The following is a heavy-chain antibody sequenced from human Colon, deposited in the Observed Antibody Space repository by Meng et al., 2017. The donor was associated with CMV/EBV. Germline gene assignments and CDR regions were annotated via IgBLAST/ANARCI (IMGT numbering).Heavy chain of an antibody. D-gene: IGHD5-18*01. J-gene: IGHJ5*02. V-gene: IGHV3-48*04. CDR2: IASSSGTI. CDR3: ARDLQLST. Sequence: GGSLRLSCAASGFIFNNHAMNWVRQAPGKGLEWVSSIASSSGTIYYADSVKGRFTIFRDNAKNSLHLQMNSLRADDTAVYYCARDLQLSTWGQGTLVTVSS. CDR1: GFIFNNHA.